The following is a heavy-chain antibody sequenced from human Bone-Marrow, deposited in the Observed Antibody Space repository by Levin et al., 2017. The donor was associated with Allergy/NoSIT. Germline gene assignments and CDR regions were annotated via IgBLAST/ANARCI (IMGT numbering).Heavy chain of an antibody. Sequence: ASVKVSCKASGYTFTGYYMHWVRQAPGQGLEWMGWINPNSGGTNYAQKFQGRVTMTRDTSISTAYMELSRLRSDDTAVYYCARVAGFGELLSPLGYWGQGTLVTVSS. D-gene: IGHD3-10*01. CDR3: ARVAGFGELLSPLGY. CDR1: GYTFTGYY. CDR2: INPNSGGT. J-gene: IGHJ4*02. V-gene: IGHV1-2*02.